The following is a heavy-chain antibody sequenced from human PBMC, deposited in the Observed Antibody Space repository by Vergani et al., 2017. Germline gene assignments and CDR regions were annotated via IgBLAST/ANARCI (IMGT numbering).Heavy chain of an antibody. Sequence: QVQLVESGGGVVQPGRSLRLSCAASGFTFNQYGMHWVRQAPGRGRGGVGVTWYDGSNKYYADSVKGRFTISRDNSKNTLYLQMNSLRAEDTAVYYCAKFWEMATIDAFDIWGQGTMVTVSS. CDR1: GFTFNQYG. CDR3: AKFWEMATIDAFDI. J-gene: IGHJ3*02. CDR2: TWYDGSNK. V-gene: IGHV3-33*06. D-gene: IGHD5-24*01.